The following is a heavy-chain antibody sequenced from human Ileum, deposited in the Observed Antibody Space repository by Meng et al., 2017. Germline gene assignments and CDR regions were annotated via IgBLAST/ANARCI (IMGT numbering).Heavy chain of an antibody. CDR1: GFTFSDFW. Sequence: GESLKISCAASGFTFSDFWMSWVRQAPGKGLEWVANIKGDGSDNNYVDSVKGRFTISRDNAKNLLFLQMDSLRAEDAAVYYCLRDAVGYWGQGTLVTVSS. J-gene: IGHJ4*02. CDR3: LRDAVGY. CDR2: IKGDGSDN. V-gene: IGHV3-7*01.